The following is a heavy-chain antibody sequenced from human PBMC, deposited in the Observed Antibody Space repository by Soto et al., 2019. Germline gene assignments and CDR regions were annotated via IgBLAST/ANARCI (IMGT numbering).Heavy chain of an antibody. CDR2: IYYSGST. CDR3: ASQSVGAPYYYYYGMDV. J-gene: IGHJ6*02. D-gene: IGHD1-26*01. Sequence: SETLSLTCTVSGGSISSYYWSWIRQPPGKGLEWIGYIYYSGSTNYNPSLKSRVTISVDTSKNQFSLKLSSVTAADTAVYYCASQSVGAPYYYYYGMDVWGQGTTVTVSS. CDR1: GGSISSYY. V-gene: IGHV4-59*01.